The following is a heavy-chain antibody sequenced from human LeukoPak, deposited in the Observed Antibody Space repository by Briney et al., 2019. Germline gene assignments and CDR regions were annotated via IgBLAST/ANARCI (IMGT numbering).Heavy chain of an antibody. CDR3: ARDGFPLGGTTHLPGWFDP. CDR1: GFTFSSYG. V-gene: IGHV3-33*01. CDR2: IWYDGSNK. D-gene: IGHD1-7*01. Sequence: PGRSLRLSCAASGFTFSSYGMHWVRQAPGKGLEWVAVIWYDGSNKYYADSVKGRFTISRDNAKNTLYLQMNSLRAEDTAVYYCARDGFPLGGTTHLPGWFDPRGQGTLVTVSS. J-gene: IGHJ5*02.